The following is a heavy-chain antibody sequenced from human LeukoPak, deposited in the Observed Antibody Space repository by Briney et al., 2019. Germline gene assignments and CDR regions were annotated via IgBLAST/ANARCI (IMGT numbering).Heavy chain of an antibody. CDR3: AKVVSVATRNFDY. V-gene: IGHV3-23*01. J-gene: IGHJ4*02. CDR2: LSGSGGSP. D-gene: IGHD5-24*01. CDR1: GFTFSSYA. Sequence: GGSLRLSCAASGFTFSSYAMSWVRQAPGKGLEWVSSLSGSGGSPNYADSVKGRFTISRDNSKNTLYLQMNSLRAEDTAVYYCAKVVSVATRNFDYWGQGTLVTVSS.